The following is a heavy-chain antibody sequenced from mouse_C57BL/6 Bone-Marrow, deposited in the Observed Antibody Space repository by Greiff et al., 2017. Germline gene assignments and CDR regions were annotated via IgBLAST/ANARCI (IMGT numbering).Heavy chain of an antibody. CDR2: ISYDGSN. D-gene: IGHD2-5*01. CDR3: ARGYSNYEGWFAY. V-gene: IGHV3-6*01. CDR1: GYSITSGYY. Sequence: EVQLVEPGPGLVKPSQSLSLTCSVTGYSITSGYYWNWIRQFPGNKLEWMGYISYDGSNNYNPPLTNRISITRDTSKNQFFLKLNSVTTADSAASDGARGYSNYEGWFAYWGQGTLVTVSA. J-gene: IGHJ3*01.